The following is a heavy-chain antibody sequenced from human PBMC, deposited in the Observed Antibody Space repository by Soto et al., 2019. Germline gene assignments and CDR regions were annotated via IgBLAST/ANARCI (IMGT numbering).Heavy chain of an antibody. CDR1: GFTFSSYC. J-gene: IGHJ6*02. CDR3: ARVQAYCDFWSGYRNPRGGGGMDV. D-gene: IGHD3-3*01. CDR2: IKQDGSEK. Sequence: GGSLRLSCAASGFTFSSYCMRWVRQAPGKGLEWVANIKQDGSEKYYVDSVKGRFTISRDNAKNSLYLQMNSVRAEDTAVYYCARVQAYCDFWSGYRNPRGGGGMDVWGQGTTVTVSS. V-gene: IGHV3-7*01.